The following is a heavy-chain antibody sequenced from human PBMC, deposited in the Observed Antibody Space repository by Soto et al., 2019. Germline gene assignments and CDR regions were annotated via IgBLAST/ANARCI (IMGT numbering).Heavy chain of an antibody. Sequence: GWSLRLSCSASGFTFSSYGMHWVRQAPGKGLEWVAVIWYDGSNKYYADSVTGRFTISRDNSKNTLYLQMNSLRAEDTAVYYWAKDSGRVVVPADNWGPGTLVTV. CDR3: AKDSGRVVVPADN. J-gene: IGHJ4*02. CDR2: IWYDGSNK. V-gene: IGHV3-33*06. CDR1: GFTFSSYG. D-gene: IGHD2-2*01.